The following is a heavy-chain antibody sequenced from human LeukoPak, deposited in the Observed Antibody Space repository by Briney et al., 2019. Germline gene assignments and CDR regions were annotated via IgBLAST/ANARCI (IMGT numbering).Heavy chain of an antibody. Sequence: GSLRLSCAASGFTFSDFYMSWIRQAPGKGLEWLSYISSSGRTIYYADSVRGRFTISRDNAKNSLYLQMNSLRAEGTAVYYCARWRGGMGLLNPPYFDYWGQGTLVTVSS. J-gene: IGHJ4*02. D-gene: IGHD3-3*01. CDR2: ISSSGRTI. CDR3: ARWRGGMGLLNPPYFDY. V-gene: IGHV3-11*04. CDR1: GFTFSDFY.